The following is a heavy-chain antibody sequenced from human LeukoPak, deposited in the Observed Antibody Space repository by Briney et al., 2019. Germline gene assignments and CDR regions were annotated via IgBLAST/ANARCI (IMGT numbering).Heavy chain of an antibody. CDR2: INAGNGKT. V-gene: IGHV1-3*01. CDR1: GYTFTDYA. Sequence: GASVKVSCKASGYTFTDYAIQWVRQAPGQGLEWMGWINAGNGKTKYSQKFQGRVTITRDTSASTAYMELSGLRSDDTAVYYCARARWTSTVTTYYLDFWGQGTLVTVSS. CDR3: ARARWTSTVTTYYLDF. D-gene: IGHD4-17*01. J-gene: IGHJ4*02.